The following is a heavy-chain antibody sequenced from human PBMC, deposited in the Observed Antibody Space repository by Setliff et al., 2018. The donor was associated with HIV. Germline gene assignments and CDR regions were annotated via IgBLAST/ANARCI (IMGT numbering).Heavy chain of an antibody. CDR2: INYDGTGT. J-gene: IGHJ4*02. D-gene: IGHD6-19*01. CDR1: GFTFSSYW. Sequence: GGSLRLSCAASGFTFSSYWMHWVRQAPGKGLVWVSRINYDGTGTTYADSVKGRFTISRDDARNTVYLQMNSLRAEDTAVYYCARDLPLSGREGEFDYWGQGTQVTV. CDR3: ARDLPLSGREGEFDY. V-gene: IGHV3-74*01.